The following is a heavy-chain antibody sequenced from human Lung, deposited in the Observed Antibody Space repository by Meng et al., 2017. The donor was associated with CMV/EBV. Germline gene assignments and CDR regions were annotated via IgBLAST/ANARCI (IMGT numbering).Heavy chain of an antibody. J-gene: IGHJ4*02. CDR3: ARQYSSSYYSDY. D-gene: IGHD6-6*01. Sequence: SETLSLXCGIYGGSLSGYYWSWIRQTPGKGLEWIGEIRHSGDITNYNPSLKSRVTISIDTSKKQFSLKLSAVTAADTAVYYCARQYSSSYYSDYWGQGTRVTVSS. V-gene: IGHV4-34*01. CDR2: IRHSGDIT. CDR1: GGSLSGYY.